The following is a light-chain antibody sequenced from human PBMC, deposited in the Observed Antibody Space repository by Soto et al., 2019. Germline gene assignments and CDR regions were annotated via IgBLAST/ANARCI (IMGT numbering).Light chain of an antibody. V-gene: IGKV3-15*01. Sequence: EIVLTPSPGTLSLSPGERANLSCRASQSVSSTYLAWYQQKPGQAPRLLIFGASTRATGIPARFSGSGSGTEFTLTISSLQSEDFVVYYCQQYNNWPRTFGQGTKVDIK. J-gene: IGKJ1*01. CDR2: GAS. CDR3: QQYNNWPRT. CDR1: QSVSSTY.